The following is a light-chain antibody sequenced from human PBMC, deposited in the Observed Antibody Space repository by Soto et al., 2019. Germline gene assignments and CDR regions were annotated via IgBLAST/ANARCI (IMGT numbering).Light chain of an antibody. CDR2: GNR. CDR1: SSNLGAGYD. Sequence: QSVLTQPPSVSGAPGQRVTISCTGNSSNLGAGYDVHWYQQLPGAAPKLVIFGNRNRPSGVSNRLSGSKSGNTASLTISGLQADDEGDYYCCSYTSSSIRVFGGGTKVTVL. V-gene: IGLV1-40*01. J-gene: IGLJ3*02. CDR3: CSYTSSSIRV.